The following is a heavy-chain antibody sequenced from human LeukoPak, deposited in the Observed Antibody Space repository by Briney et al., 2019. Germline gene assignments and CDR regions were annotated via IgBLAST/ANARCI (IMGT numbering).Heavy chain of an antibody. CDR3: ASGGGWVFFN. CDR2: INSDGSEK. J-gene: IGHJ4*02. V-gene: IGHV3-7*01. D-gene: IGHD6-19*01. CDR1: GFTFSSYW. Sequence: GGSLRLSCAASGFTFSSYWMSWVRQAPGRGLEWVAHINSDGSEKNYVDSVKGRFTISRDNARNSQFLQMNSLRAEDTAVYYCASGGGWVFFNWGQGTLVTVSS.